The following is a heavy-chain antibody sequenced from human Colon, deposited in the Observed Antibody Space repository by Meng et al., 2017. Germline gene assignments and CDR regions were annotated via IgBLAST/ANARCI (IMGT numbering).Heavy chain of an antibody. Sequence: QVQLQESGPGLVKPSLTLSLTCTVSGGSLSTSNWWTWVRQPPGRGMEWIGEIFHSGSPKYNPSLKTRVTMSVDNSKNQFSLKLRSVTAADTAVYYCARTTDFWNYYYSDYWGRGILVTVSS. CDR2: IFHSGSP. CDR3: ARTTDFWNYYYSDY. J-gene: IGHJ4*02. D-gene: IGHD3-3*01. V-gene: IGHV4-4*02. CDR1: GGSLSTSNW.